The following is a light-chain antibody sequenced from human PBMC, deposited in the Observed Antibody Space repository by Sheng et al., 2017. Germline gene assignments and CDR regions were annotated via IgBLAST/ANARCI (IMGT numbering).Light chain of an antibody. V-gene: IGLV3-1*01. CDR3: QTWDTYTAI. CDR1: KLGDKY. Sequence: SYDLTQPPSVSVSPGQTANITCSGDKLGDKYVSWYQQKPGQSPKLVIYEDMKWPSGIPERFSGSNSGNTATLTISGTQAMDEADYHCQTWDTYTAIFGGGTQLTVL. CDR2: EDM. J-gene: IGLJ2*01.